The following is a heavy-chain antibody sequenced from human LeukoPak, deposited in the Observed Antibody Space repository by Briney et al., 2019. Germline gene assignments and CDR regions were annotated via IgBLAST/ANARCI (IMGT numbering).Heavy chain of an antibody. V-gene: IGHV4-59*01. J-gene: IGHJ3*02. CDR3: ARGGILRSDAFDI. CDR1: GGSISSYF. CDR2: IYYSGST. Sequence: PSETLSVTCIVSGGSISSYFWSWIRQPPGKGLEWIGYIYYSGSTKYNPSLKSRVTISVDTSKNQFSLKLSSVSAADTAAYYCARGGILRSDAFDIWGQGTMVTVSS. D-gene: IGHD5-12*01.